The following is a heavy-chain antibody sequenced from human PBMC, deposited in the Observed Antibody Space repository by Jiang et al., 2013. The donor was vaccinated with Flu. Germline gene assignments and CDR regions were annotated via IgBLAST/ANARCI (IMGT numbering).Heavy chain of an antibody. CDR2: ISSSSSTI. CDR3: ARDREDIVVVVAASMGAFDI. J-gene: IGHJ3*02. CDR1: GFTFSSYS. V-gene: IGHV3-48*01. Sequence: GFTFSSYSMNWVRQAPGKGLEWVSYISSSSSTIYYADSVKGRFTISRDNAKNSLYLQMNSLRAEDTAVYYCARDREDIVVVVAASMGAFDIWGQGTMVTVSS. D-gene: IGHD2-15*01.